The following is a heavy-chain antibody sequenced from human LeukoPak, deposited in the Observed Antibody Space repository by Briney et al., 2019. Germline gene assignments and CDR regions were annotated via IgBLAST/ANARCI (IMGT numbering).Heavy chain of an antibody. V-gene: IGHV1-3*01. CDR1: GYTFTIYA. CDR3: ARDSGVVGVAATENWFDP. J-gene: IGHJ5*02. CDR2: INAGNGNT. Sequence: ASVTVSFTASGYTFTIYAMHWVRQAPGQRLEWMGWINAGNGNTKYSQKFQGRVTITRDTSASTAYMELNSLRSEDTAVYYCARDSGVVGVAATENWFDPWGQGTLVTVPS. D-gene: IGHD2-15*01.